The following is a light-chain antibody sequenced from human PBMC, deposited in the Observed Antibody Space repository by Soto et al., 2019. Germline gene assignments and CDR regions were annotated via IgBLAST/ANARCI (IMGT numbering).Light chain of an antibody. CDR3: QQYGSSPRN. CDR2: GAS. Sequence: EIVLTQSPGTLSLSPGERATLSCRASQSVSSSYLAWYQQKPGQAPRLLIYGASSRATGIPDRFSGSGSGTDFTLTISRLEPEDFVVYYCQQYGSSPRNFGPGTKVDIK. CDR1: QSVSSSY. J-gene: IGKJ3*01. V-gene: IGKV3-20*01.